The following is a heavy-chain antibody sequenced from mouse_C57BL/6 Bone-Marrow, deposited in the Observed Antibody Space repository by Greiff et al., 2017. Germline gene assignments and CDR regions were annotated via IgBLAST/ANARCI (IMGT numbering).Heavy chain of an antibody. V-gene: IGHV1-55*01. CDR3: ARRGQLRLREY. J-gene: IGHJ2*01. D-gene: IGHD3-2*02. CDR2: ICPGSGST. Sequence: QVQLQQPGADLVQPGASVKMSCKASGYTFTSYWITWVQQSPGQGLEWIGDICPGSGSTNYNDKFKSKGTLTVDTSSSTACMQLSSLTSEDYAVDYCARRGQLRLREYWGQGTTLTVSS. CDR1: GYTFTSYW.